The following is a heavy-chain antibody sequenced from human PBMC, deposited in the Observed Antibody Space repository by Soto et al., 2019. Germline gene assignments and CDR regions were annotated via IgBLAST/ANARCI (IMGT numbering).Heavy chain of an antibody. CDR1: AYTFTSYA. Sequence: ASVKVSCKASAYTFTSYAISWVRQAPGQGLEWMGWISAYNGNTNYAQKLQGRVTMTTDTSTSTAYMGLRSLRSDDTAVYYCARVYCSGGSCLYYYYYYYMDVWGKGTTVTVSS. V-gene: IGHV1-18*01. CDR3: ARVYCSGGSCLYYYYYYYMDV. CDR2: ISAYNGNT. J-gene: IGHJ6*03. D-gene: IGHD2-15*01.